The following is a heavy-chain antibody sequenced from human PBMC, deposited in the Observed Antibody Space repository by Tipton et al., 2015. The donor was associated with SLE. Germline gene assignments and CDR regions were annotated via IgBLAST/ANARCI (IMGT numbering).Heavy chain of an antibody. D-gene: IGHD6-6*01. CDR1: GYSISSGYY. CDR3: ARDRIAAHDAFDI. CDR2: IYHSGST. Sequence: TLSLTCAVSGYSISSGYYWGWIRQPPGKGLEWIGSIYHSGSTYYNPSLKSRVTISVDTSKNQFSLKLSSVTAADTAVYYCARDRIAAHDAFDIWGQGTMVTVSS. J-gene: IGHJ3*02. V-gene: IGHV4-38-2*01.